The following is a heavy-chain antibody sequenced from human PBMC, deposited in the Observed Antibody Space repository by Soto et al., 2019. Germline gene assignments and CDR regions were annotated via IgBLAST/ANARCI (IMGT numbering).Heavy chain of an antibody. CDR2: TYYRSKWYN. CDR1: GDSVSSNSAA. V-gene: IGHV6-1*01. D-gene: IGHD5-18*01. Sequence: SQTLSLTCAISGDSVSSNSAAWNWIRQSPSRGLEWLGRTYYRSKWYNDYAVSVRSRITINPDTSKNQFSLQLNSVTPEDTAVYYCARVRGYSYGARYYYYYYGMDVWGQGTTVTVSS. CDR3: ARVRGYSYGARYYYYYYGMDV. J-gene: IGHJ6*02.